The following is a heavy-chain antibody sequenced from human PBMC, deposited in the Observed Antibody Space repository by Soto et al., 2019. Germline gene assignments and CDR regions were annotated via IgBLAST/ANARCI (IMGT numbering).Heavy chain of an antibody. V-gene: IGHV3-7*02. CDR2: IAEDGSDE. CDR1: GFAFSSYW. Sequence: GGSLRLSCEASGFAFSSYWMNWVRQAPGKGLEWVASIAEDGSDEYYVDSVKGRFTISRDNSKNSLYMQMNSLRAEDTAVYYCATQRQGYYDSSGYYRGRFDDWGQGTLVTVSS. J-gene: IGHJ4*02. D-gene: IGHD3-22*01. CDR3: ATQRQGYYDSSGYYRGRFDD.